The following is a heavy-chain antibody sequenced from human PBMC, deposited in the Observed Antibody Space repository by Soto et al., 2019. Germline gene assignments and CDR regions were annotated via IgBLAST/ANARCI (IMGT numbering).Heavy chain of an antibody. D-gene: IGHD1-26*01. V-gene: IGHV5-51*01. CDR1: GDSFNSYW. CDR2: IYPGDSDT. CDR3: ARLYSGSSDY. J-gene: IGHJ4*02. Sequence: GDALKICCKGSGDSFNSYWIVWVRQMPGKGLEWMGIIYPGDSDTRYSPSFQGQVTISADKSISTAYLQWSSLKASDTAMYYCARLYSGSSDYWGQGTLVTVSS.